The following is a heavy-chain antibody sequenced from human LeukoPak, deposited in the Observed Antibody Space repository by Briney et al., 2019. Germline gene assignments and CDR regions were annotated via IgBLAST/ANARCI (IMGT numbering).Heavy chain of an antibody. CDR2: IYHSGST. CDR1: GGSFSGYY. D-gene: IGHD6-13*01. J-gene: IGHJ4*02. CDR3: ARGPGIAAAGHGFDY. Sequence: SETLSLTCAVYGGSFSGYYWSWIRQPPGKGLEWIGEIYHSGSTNYNPSLKSRVTISVDKSKNQFSLELSSVTAADTAVYYCARGPGIAAAGHGFDYWGQGTLVTVSS. V-gene: IGHV4-34*01.